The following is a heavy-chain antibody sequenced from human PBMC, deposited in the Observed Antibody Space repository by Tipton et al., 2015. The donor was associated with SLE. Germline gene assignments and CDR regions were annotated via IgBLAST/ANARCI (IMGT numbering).Heavy chain of an antibody. D-gene: IGHD6-19*01. Sequence: TLSLTCTVYGGSISSYYWSWIRQPPGKGLEWIGYIYYSGSTNYNPSLKSRVTISVDTSKNQFSLKLSSVTAADTAVYYCARALSSGWYYYWGQGTLVTVSS. V-gene: IGHV4-59*12. CDR3: ARALSSGWYYY. J-gene: IGHJ4*02. CDR1: GGSISSYY. CDR2: IYYSGST.